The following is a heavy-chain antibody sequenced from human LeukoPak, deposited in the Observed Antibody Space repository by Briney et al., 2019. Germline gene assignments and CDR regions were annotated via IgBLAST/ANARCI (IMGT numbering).Heavy chain of an antibody. V-gene: IGHV3-23*01. Sequence: GGSLRLSCAASGFTFSSYAMSWVRQAPGKGLEWVSAISGSGGSTYYADSVKGRFTISRDNSKNTLYLQVNSLRAEDTAVYYCARDRHDSSGYDAFDIWGQGTMVTVSS. D-gene: IGHD3-22*01. CDR3: ARDRHDSSGYDAFDI. CDR1: GFTFSSYA. J-gene: IGHJ3*02. CDR2: ISGSGGST.